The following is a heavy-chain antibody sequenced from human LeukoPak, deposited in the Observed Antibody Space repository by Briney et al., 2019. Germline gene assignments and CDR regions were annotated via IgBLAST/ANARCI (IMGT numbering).Heavy chain of an antibody. CDR3: AREVAAGTLLAFDI. CDR1: GFRFDDYG. CDR2: INRSSGDT. Sequence: GGSLRLSCAASGFRFDDYGMSWVRQRPGKGLEWVSGINRSSGDTGYADSVKGRFTISRDNAKNSLYLQMNSLRAEDTAFYSCAREVAAGTLLAFDIWGQGTMVTVSS. V-gene: IGHV3-20*04. J-gene: IGHJ3*02. D-gene: IGHD6-19*01.